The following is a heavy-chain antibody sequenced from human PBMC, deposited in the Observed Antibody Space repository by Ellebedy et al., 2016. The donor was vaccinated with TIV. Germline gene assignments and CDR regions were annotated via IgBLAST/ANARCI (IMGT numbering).Heavy chain of an antibody. Sequence: PGGSLRLSCAASGFAFTTCAMSWVRQAPGKGLEWVSTIFRDGGTTYYADSMKGRFTITRDNSKDTLSLQRNSLRAEDTAVYYCAKWAGIHPWYFDHWGQGTLVPVSS. D-gene: IGHD2-15*01. CDR3: AKWAGIHPWYFDH. CDR2: IFRDGGTT. V-gene: IGHV3-23*01. J-gene: IGHJ4*02. CDR1: GFAFTTCA.